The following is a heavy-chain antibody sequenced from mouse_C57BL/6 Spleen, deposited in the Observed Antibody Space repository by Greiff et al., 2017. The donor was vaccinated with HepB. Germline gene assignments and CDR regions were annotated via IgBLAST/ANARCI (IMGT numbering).Heavy chain of an antibody. V-gene: IGHV6-3*01. CDR1: GFTFSNYW. CDR2: IRLKSDNYAT. Sequence: EVHLVESGGGLVQPGGSMKLSCVASGFTFSNYWMNWVRQSPEKGLEWVAQIRLKSDNYATHYAESVKGRFTISRDDSKSSVYLQMNNLRAEDTGIYYCTGFITTVVAHWYFDVWGTGTTVTVSS. CDR3: TGFITTVVAHWYFDV. D-gene: IGHD1-1*01. J-gene: IGHJ1*03.